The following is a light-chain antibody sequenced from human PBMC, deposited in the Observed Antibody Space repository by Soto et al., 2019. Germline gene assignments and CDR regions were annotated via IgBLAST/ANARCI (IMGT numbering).Light chain of an antibody. Sequence: DIQMTQSPSSLSASLGDRVTITCQASQDIRFYLNWFHQKTGQAPKLLIYDASQLETGVPSRFSGSGSGTDFTFTINSLQPEDIGTYYCQHYNSFPIPFGPGTRLEI. J-gene: IGKJ5*01. CDR1: QDIRFY. CDR2: DAS. CDR3: QHYNSFPIP. V-gene: IGKV1-33*01.